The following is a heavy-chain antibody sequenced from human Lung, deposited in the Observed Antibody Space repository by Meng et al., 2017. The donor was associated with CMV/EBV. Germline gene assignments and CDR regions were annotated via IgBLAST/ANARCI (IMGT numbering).Heavy chain of an antibody. Sequence: QVQLQKSGPVLAKPSGTLSLTCGVSGVSISSNIRWTWVRQPPGKGLEWIGDIDDSGSTNYNPSLNSRISISLDKSKNHFSLKVNSVTAADTAVYYCARGKQDAWELLAYWGQGALVTVSS. CDR1: GVSISSNIR. CDR2: IDDSGST. J-gene: IGHJ4*02. D-gene: IGHD1-26*01. CDR3: ARGKQDAWELLAY. V-gene: IGHV4-4*02.